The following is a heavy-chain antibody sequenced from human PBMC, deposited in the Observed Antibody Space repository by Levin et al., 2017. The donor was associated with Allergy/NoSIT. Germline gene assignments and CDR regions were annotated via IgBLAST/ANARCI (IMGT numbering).Heavy chain of an antibody. CDR2: ISAYNGNT. CDR1: GYTFTSYG. V-gene: IGHV1-18*01. D-gene: IGHD5-18*01. J-gene: IGHJ4*02. Sequence: GGSLRLSCKASGYTFTSYGISWVRQAPGQGLEWMGWISAYNGNTNYAQKLQGRVTMTTDTSTSTAYMELRSLRSDDTAVYYCARDSSGYSYAKFDYWGQGTLVTVSS. CDR3: ARDSSGYSYAKFDY.